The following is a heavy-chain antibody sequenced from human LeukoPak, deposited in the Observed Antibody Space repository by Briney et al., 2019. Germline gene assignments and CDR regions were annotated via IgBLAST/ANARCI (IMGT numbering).Heavy chain of an antibody. J-gene: IGHJ3*02. CDR2: ISWDGGST. Sequence: GGSLRLSCAASGFTFDDYAMHWVRQAPGKGLEWVSLISWDGGSTYYADSVKGRFTISRDNSKNSLYLQMNSLRAEDTALYYCAKDSLGPNDYVWGSYRTYGAFDIWGQGTMVTVSS. CDR1: GFTFDDYA. CDR3: AKDSLGPNDYVWGSYRTYGAFDI. D-gene: IGHD3-16*02. V-gene: IGHV3-43D*03.